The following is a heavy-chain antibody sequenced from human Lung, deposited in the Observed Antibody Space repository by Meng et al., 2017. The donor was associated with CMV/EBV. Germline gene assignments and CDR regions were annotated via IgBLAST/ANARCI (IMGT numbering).Heavy chain of an antibody. V-gene: IGHV1-8*01. CDR2: MNPNSGNT. Sequence: ASXXVSXKASGYTFTSYDINWVRQATGRGLEWMGWMNPNSGNTGYAQKFQGRVTMTRNTSISTAYMELSSLRSEDTALYYCASYSYHFLGYCTPTNCQGSVQFDYWGQGXLVTVSS. CDR1: GYTFTSYD. D-gene: IGHD2-2*01. J-gene: IGHJ4*02. CDR3: ASYSYHFLGYCTPTNCQGSVQFDY.